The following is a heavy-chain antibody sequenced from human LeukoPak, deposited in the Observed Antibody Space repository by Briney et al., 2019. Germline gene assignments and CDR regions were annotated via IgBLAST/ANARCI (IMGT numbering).Heavy chain of an antibody. CDR1: GFTVSGNY. CDR3: ARDGVIIGIDAFDI. J-gene: IGHJ3*02. Sequence: GGSLRLSRAASGFTVSGNYMSWVRQAPGKGLEWVSVIYSGGSTYYADSVKGRFTISRDNSKNTLYLQMNSLRAEDTAVYYCARDGVIIGIDAFDIWGQGTMVTVSS. D-gene: IGHD3-3*01. V-gene: IGHV3-66*01. CDR2: IYSGGST.